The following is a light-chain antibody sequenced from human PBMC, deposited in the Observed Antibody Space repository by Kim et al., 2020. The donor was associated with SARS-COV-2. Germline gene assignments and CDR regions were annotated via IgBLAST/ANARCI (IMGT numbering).Light chain of an antibody. Sequence: VSPGQTARIPCSGDALQKQYAYWYQQKPGQAPVLVIYKDSERPSGIPERFSGSSSGTTVTLTISGVQAEDEADYYCQSADSSGTVVFGGGTQLTVL. J-gene: IGLJ2*01. V-gene: IGLV3-25*03. CDR1: ALQKQY. CDR3: QSADSSGTVV. CDR2: KDS.